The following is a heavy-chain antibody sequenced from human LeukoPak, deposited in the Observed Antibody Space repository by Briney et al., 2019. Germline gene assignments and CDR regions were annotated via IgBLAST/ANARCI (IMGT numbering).Heavy chain of an antibody. D-gene: IGHD6-19*01. CDR1: GFTFSNYA. CDR2: INDSGGST. J-gene: IGHJ1*01. CDR3: AKQYSSDWNGLAEYFQH. Sequence: GGSLRISCAASGFTFSNYAMSLVRQAPGKGLEWVSAINDSGGSTYYADSVKGRFTISRDNSKNKLYLQMNSLRAEDTAVYYCAKQYSSDWNGLAEYFQHWGQGTLLTVSS. V-gene: IGHV3-23*01.